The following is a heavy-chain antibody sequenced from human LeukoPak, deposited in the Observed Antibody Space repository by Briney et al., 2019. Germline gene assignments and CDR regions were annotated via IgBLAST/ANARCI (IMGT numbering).Heavy chain of an antibody. CDR3: ARDLAPQLELLGWFDP. Sequence: PSETLSLTCTVSGGSISSYYWSWIRQPPGKGLECIGYISYSGSTNYNPSLKSRVTISVDRSKNQFSLKLSSVTAADTAVYYCARDLAPQLELLGWFDPWGQGTLVTVSS. CDR2: ISYSGST. D-gene: IGHD1-1*01. CDR1: GGSISSYY. J-gene: IGHJ5*02. V-gene: IGHV4-59*01.